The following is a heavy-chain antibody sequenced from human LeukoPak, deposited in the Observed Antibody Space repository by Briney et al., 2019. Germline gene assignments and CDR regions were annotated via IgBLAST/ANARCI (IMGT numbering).Heavy chain of an antibody. CDR2: IYYSGST. D-gene: IGHD2-2*01. V-gene: IGHV4-59*04. J-gene: IGHJ4*02. CDR3: ARLGVVPAAPDY. CDR1: GGSINNYY. Sequence: PSQTLSLTCTVSGGSINNYYWSWLRQPPGKRLESLGTIYYSGSTYYNPSLKSRVTLSLDPSKNQFSLKLSPVTAADTAVYYCARLGVVPAAPDYWGQGTLVTVSS.